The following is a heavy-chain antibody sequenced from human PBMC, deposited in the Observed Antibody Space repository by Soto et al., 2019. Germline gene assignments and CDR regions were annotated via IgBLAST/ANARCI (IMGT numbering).Heavy chain of an antibody. D-gene: IGHD4-17*01. Sequence: SSETLSLTCIVPGGSVSSDSYYWSWIRQPPGAGLEWIGYIYFSGTTNYNPSLESRVTILVDSSKNQFSLKLSSVTAADTAVYYCARSPGSGDYVDYWGQGTLVTVSS. J-gene: IGHJ4*02. CDR1: GGSVSSDSYY. CDR2: IYFSGTT. V-gene: IGHV4-61*01. CDR3: ARSPGSGDYVDY.